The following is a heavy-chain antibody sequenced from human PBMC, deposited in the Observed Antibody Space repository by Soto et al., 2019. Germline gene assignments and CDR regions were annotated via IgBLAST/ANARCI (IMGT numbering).Heavy chain of an antibody. Sequence: EVQLLESGGGLVQPGGSLRLSCVASGFTFDTYAISWVRQAPGKGLEWVSTVSGSGLYTYYTDSVKGRFTISRDNPRNTLYLQINSLRLEDTAVYFCAQDLIAATGTPSYYFDSWGQGTLVTVSS. CDR3: AQDLIAATGTPSYYFDS. V-gene: IGHV3-23*01. CDR1: GFTFDTYA. D-gene: IGHD6-13*01. CDR2: VSGSGLYT. J-gene: IGHJ4*02.